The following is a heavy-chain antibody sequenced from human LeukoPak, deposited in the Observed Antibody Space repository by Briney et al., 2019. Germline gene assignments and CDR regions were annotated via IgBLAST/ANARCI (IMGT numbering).Heavy chain of an antibody. CDR1: GFTFDDYA. D-gene: IGHD5-12*01. V-gene: IGHV3-43D*03. Sequence: GGSLRLSCAASGFTFDDYAMHWVRQAPGKGLEWVSLISWDGGSTYYADSVKGRFTISRDNSKNSLYLQMNSLRAEDTALYYCAKPAAPGRGYSGYDQYYYYGMDVWGQGTTVTVSS. CDR3: AKPAAPGRGYSGYDQYYYYGMDV. J-gene: IGHJ6*02. CDR2: ISWDGGST.